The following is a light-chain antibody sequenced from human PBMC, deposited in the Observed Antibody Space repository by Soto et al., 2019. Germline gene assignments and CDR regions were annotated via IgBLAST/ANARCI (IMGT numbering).Light chain of an antibody. CDR3: SSFTNSILV. J-gene: IGLJ3*02. CDR1: SSDVGGYNY. Sequence: QSALTQPRSVSGSPGQSVTISCTGTSSDVGGYNYVSWYQQHPGKAPKLMIYEVTNRPSGTSNRFSGSKSGNTASLTISGLQAEDEADYYCSSFTNSILVFGGGTKLTVL. CDR2: EVT. V-gene: IGLV2-14*01.